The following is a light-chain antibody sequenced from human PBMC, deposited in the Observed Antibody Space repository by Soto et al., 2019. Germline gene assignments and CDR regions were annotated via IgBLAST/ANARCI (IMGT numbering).Light chain of an antibody. CDR3: QQYNNWPPYT. J-gene: IGKJ2*01. CDR1: QSVSSK. V-gene: IGKV3-15*01. Sequence: ETVMTQSPATLAVSPGEGATLSCRASQSVSSKLAWYQQKPGQAPRLLIYGASTSATGIPARFSGSGSGTDFTLTISSLQSEDFAVYFCQQYNNWPPYTFGQGTKLEIK. CDR2: GAS.